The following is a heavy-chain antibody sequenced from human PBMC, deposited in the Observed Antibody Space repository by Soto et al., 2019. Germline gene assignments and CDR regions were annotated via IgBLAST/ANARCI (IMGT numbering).Heavy chain of an antibody. J-gene: IGHJ4*02. Sequence: GGSLRLSCAASGFTFSSYGMHWFRQAPGKGLEWVSAISGSGGSTYYADSVKGRFTISRDNSKNTLYLQMNSLRAEDTAVYYCAKDNIKYQLLRPFDYWGQGTLVTVSS. CDR1: GFTFSSYG. CDR2: ISGSGGST. V-gene: IGHV3-23*01. CDR3: AKDNIKYQLLRPFDY. D-gene: IGHD2-2*01.